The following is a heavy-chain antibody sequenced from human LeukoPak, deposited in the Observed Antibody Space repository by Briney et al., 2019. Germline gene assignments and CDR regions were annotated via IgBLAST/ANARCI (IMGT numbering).Heavy chain of an antibody. CDR1: GGSISNYY. CDR2: IYYSGST. D-gene: IGHD6-13*01. Sequence: SETLSLTCTVSGGSISNYYWSWIRQPPGKGLEWIGYIYYSGSTNYNPSLKSRATISVDTSKNQFSLRLSSVTAADTAVYYCARVTGYMTEDYFDYWGQGTLITVSS. V-gene: IGHV4-59*01. J-gene: IGHJ4*02. CDR3: ARVTGYMTEDYFDY.